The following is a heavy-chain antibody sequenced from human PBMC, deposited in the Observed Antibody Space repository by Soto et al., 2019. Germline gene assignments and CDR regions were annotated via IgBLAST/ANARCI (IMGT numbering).Heavy chain of an antibody. Sequence: GGSLRLSCAAPGFTFSSYSMNWVRQAPGKGLEWVSSISSSSSYIYYADSVKGRFTISRDNAKNSLYLQMNSLRAEDTAVYYCARDRDYYDSSGYSGRPGDYYYGMDVWGQGTTVTVSS. CDR2: ISSSSSYI. CDR3: ARDRDYYDSSGYSGRPGDYYYGMDV. CDR1: GFTFSSYS. J-gene: IGHJ6*02. D-gene: IGHD3-22*01. V-gene: IGHV3-21*01.